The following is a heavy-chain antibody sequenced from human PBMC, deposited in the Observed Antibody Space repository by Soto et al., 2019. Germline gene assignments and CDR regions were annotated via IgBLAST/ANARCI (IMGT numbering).Heavy chain of an antibody. V-gene: IGHV3-23*01. CDR2: ISGGGGST. J-gene: IGHJ4*02. CDR3: AKVTHDQ. Sequence: GGSLRLSCAASGITFSTYTLSWVRQAPGKGLEWVSTISGGGGSTYYADSVKGRFTISRDNSKNTMYLQMNSLRAEDTAVYYCAKVTHDQWGQGTLVTVSS. CDR1: GITFSTYT.